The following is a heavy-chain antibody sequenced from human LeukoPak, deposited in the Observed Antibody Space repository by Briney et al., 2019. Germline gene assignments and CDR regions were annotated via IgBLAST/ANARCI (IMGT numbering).Heavy chain of an antibody. J-gene: IGHJ3*02. D-gene: IGHD3-22*01. CDR2: IYTSGST. V-gene: IGHV4-4*07. CDR1: GGSISSYY. Sequence: SETLSLTCTVSGGSISSYYWSWIRQPAGKGLEWIGRIYTSGSTNYNPSLKSRVTMSVDTSKNQFSLKLSSVTAADTAVYSCAREEYYYDSSGQHGAFDIWGQGTMVTVSS. CDR3: AREEYYYDSSGQHGAFDI.